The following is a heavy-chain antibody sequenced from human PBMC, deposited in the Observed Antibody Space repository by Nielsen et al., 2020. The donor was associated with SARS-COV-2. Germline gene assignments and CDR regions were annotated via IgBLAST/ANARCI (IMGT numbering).Heavy chain of an antibody. CDR2: ISYDGSNK. CDR1: GFTFSSYS. CDR3: AKGVGSGWYYFDY. D-gene: IGHD6-19*01. V-gene: IGHV3-30*18. Sequence: GGSLRLSCAASGFTFSSYSMNWVRQAPGKGLEWVAVISYDGSNKYYADSVKGRFTISRDNSKNTLYLQMNSLRAGDTAVYYCAKGVGSGWYYFDYWGQGTLVTVSS. J-gene: IGHJ4*02.